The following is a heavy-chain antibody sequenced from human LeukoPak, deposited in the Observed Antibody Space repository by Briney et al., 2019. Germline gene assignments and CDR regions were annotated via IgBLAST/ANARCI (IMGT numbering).Heavy chain of an antibody. CDR2: IIPIFGTA. D-gene: IGHD3-22*01. Sequence: GASVKVSCKASGGTFSSYAISWVRQAPGQGLEWMGRIIPIFGTANYAQMFQGRVTITTDESTSTAYMELSSLRSEDTAVYYCARDPYDSSGYYSDYWGQGTLVTVSS. J-gene: IGHJ4*02. V-gene: IGHV1-69*05. CDR3: ARDPYDSSGYYSDY. CDR1: GGTFSSYA.